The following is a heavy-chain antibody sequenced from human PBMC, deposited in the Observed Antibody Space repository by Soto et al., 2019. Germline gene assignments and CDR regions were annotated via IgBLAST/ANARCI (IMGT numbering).Heavy chain of an antibody. Sequence: QVQLVESGGGVVQPGRSLRLSCAASGFTFSSYGMHWVRQAPGKGLEWVAVIWYDGSNKYYADSVKGRLTISRDNSKNTLYLQMNSLRAGDTAVYYCARDPDAAMPGYFDLWGRGTLVTVSS. CDR3: ARDPDAAMPGYFDL. D-gene: IGHD2-2*01. V-gene: IGHV3-33*01. CDR2: IWYDGSNK. J-gene: IGHJ2*01. CDR1: GFTFSSYG.